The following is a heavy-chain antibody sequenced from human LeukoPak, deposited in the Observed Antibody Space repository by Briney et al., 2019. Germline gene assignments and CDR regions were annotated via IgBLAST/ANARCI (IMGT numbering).Heavy chain of an antibody. V-gene: IGHV4-59*01. CDR1: GGSISSYY. CDR3: ARDSMWDYGSYFDY. J-gene: IGHJ4*02. CDR2: IYYSGST. D-gene: IGHD4-17*01. Sequence: KPSETLSLTCTVSGGSISSYYWSWIRQPSGKGLEWIGYIYYSGSTNYNPSLKSRVTISVDTSKNQLSLKLSSVTAADTAVYYCARDSMWDYGSYFDYWGQGTLVTVSS.